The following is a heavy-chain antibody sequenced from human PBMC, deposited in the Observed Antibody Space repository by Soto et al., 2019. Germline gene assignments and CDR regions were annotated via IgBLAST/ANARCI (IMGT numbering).Heavy chain of an antibody. CDR1: GGSFSGYY. Sequence: SETLSLTCAVYGGSFSGYYWSWIRQPPGKGLEWIGEINHSGSTNYNPSLKSRVTISVDTSKNQFSLKLSSVTAADTAVYYCASQSSSWYYNWFDPWGQGTLVTVSS. CDR3: ASQSSSWYYNWFDP. J-gene: IGHJ5*02. V-gene: IGHV4-34*01. D-gene: IGHD6-13*01. CDR2: INHSGST.